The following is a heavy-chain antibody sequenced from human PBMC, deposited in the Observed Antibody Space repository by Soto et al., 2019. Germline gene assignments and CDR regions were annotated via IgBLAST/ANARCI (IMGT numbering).Heavy chain of an antibody. D-gene: IGHD1-1*01. V-gene: IGHV4-30-4*01. J-gene: IGHJ5*02. Sequence: PSETLSLTCTVSGGSISSGDYYWSWIRQPPGKGLEWIGYIYYSGSTYYNPSLKSRVTISVDTSKNQFSLKLSSVTAADTAVYYCARGGDGTNWFDPWGQGTLVTVSS. CDR1: GGSISSGDYY. CDR3: ARGGDGTNWFDP. CDR2: IYYSGST.